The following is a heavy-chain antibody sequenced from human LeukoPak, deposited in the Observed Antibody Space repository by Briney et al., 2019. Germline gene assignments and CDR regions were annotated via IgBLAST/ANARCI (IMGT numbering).Heavy chain of an antibody. V-gene: IGHV4-38-2*02. CDR1: GYSISSGYY. CDR2: IYHTGGT. J-gene: IGHJ4*02. CDR3: ARLGKGQLGFDY. D-gene: IGHD1-1*01. Sequence: PSETLSLTCTVSGYSISSGYYWGWIRQPPGKGLEWIGSIYHTGGTYYNPSLKSRVTISIDTSKNQFSLKLKSVIASDTAIYYCARLGKGQLGFDYWGQGTLVTVSS.